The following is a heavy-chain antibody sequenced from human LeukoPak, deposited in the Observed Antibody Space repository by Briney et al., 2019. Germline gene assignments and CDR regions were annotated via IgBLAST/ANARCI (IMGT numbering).Heavy chain of an antibody. J-gene: IGHJ5*02. CDR1: GFTFINYS. Sequence: TGGSLRLSCTASGFTFINYSMNWVRQAPGKGLEWVSATSSSDAGTYYADSVRGRFTISRDNSKNTLYLQMNSLRVEDAAVYYCARDKERGGFDPWGQGTLVTVSS. V-gene: IGHV3-23*01. CDR3: ARDKERGGFDP. CDR2: TSSSDAGT.